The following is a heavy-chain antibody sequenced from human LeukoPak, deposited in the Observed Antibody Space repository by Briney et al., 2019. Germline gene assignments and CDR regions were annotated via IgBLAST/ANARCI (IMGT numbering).Heavy chain of an antibody. V-gene: IGHV5-51*01. D-gene: IGHD6-19*01. CDR3: ARLKSSSGWVFDY. CDR1: GYTFTIYW. J-gene: IGHJ4*02. CDR2: IYPGDTDP. Sequence: GESLQICCKDSGYTFTIYWSCWGPQMRGKGLECGGIIYPGDTDPRYRPSFQGQVTISADQSISTASLQWSSLKASDPAMYYCARLKSSSGWVFDYWGQGTLVTVSS.